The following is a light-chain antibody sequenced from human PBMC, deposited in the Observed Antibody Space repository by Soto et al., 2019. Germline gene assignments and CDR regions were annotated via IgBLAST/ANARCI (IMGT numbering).Light chain of an antibody. CDR1: QSVSSSY. CDR3: QQYGSAPLYT. CDR2: GAS. V-gene: IGKV3-20*01. J-gene: IGKJ2*01. Sequence: DIVLTQSPGTLSLSPGERVTLSCRASQSVSSSYLAWYQQKPGQAPRLLIYGASSRATGMPDRFSGSGCATDFTLTINRLEHEDFVVYFCQQYGSAPLYTFGQGTKLEIK.